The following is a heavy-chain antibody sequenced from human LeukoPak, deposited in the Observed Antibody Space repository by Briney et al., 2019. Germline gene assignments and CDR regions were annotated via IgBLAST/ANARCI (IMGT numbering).Heavy chain of an antibody. Sequence: ASVKVSCKASGYTFTSYYMHWVRQAPGQGLEWMGITNPSGGSTSYAQKFQGRVTMTRDTSTSTVYMELSSLRSEDTAVYYCARALAAAGFFDYWGQGTLVTVSS. CDR3: ARALAAAGFFDY. J-gene: IGHJ4*02. CDR2: TNPSGGST. CDR1: GYTFTSYY. D-gene: IGHD6-13*01. V-gene: IGHV1-46*01.